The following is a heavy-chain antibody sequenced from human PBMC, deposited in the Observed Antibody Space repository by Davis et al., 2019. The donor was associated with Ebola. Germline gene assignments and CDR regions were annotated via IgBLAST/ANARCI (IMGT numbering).Heavy chain of an antibody. CDR3: SRGGSWYCFDC. CDR2: IYYSGST. D-gene: IGHD1-26*01. V-gene: IGHV4-59*01. CDR1: GGSISSYY. Sequence: MPSETLSLTCTDSGGSISSYYWSWIRQPPGKGLEWIEYIYYSGSTNYNPSLKSRVAISIDTSKNQFSLKLSSVTAADTAVYYCSRGGSWYCFDCWGQGTLVTVSS. J-gene: IGHJ4*02.